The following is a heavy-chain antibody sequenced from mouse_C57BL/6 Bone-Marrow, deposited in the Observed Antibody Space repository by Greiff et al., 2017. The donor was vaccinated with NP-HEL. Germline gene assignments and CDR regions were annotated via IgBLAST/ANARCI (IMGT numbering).Heavy chain of an antibody. CDR3: ARSYDGYRRWFAY. CDR1: GFNIKNSY. V-gene: IGHV14-3*01. Sequence: VQLQQSVAELVRPGASVKLSCTASGFNIKNSYMHWVKQRPEQGLEWIGRIDPANGNTKYAPKFQGKATITADTSSNTSYLQRSSLTSEDTAIYYCARSYDGYRRWFAYWGQGTLVTVSA. J-gene: IGHJ3*01. D-gene: IGHD2-3*01. CDR2: IDPANGNT.